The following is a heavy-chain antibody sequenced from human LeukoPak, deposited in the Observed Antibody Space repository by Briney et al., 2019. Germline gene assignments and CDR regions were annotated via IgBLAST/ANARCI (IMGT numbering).Heavy chain of an antibody. CDR3: ASHYGDYEDWDFWFDP. D-gene: IGHD4-17*01. CDR2: ISAYNGNT. J-gene: IGHJ5*02. Sequence: ASVKVSCKASGYTFTSYGISWVRQAPGQGLEWMGWISAYNGNTNYAQKLQGRVTMTTDTYTSTAYMELRSLRSDDTAVYYCASHYGDYEDWDFWFDPWGQGTLVTVSS. V-gene: IGHV1-18*04. CDR1: GYTFTSYG.